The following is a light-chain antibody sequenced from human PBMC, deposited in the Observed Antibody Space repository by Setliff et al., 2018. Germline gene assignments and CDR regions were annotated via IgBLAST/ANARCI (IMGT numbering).Light chain of an antibody. Sequence: QSVLTQPPSVSGAPGQRVTISCTGSSSNIGAGYDVHWYQQLPGTAPKLLIYGNSNRPSGVPDRFSGSKSGTSASLAITGLQAEDEADYYCCSYAGYSYVFGTGTKVTVL. CDR2: GNS. V-gene: IGLV1-40*01. CDR1: SSNIGAGYD. CDR3: CSYAGYSYV. J-gene: IGLJ1*01.